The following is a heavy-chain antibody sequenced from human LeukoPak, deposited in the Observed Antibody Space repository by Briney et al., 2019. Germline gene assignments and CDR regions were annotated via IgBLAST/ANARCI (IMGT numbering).Heavy chain of an antibody. J-gene: IGHJ4*02. CDR3: ARPPSSGWSQPFDY. Sequence: GRSLRLSCAASGFTFSSYAMHWVRQAPGKGLEWVAVISYDGSNKYYADSVKGRFTISRDNSKNTLYLQMDSLRAEDTAVYYCARPPSSGWSQPFDYWGQGTLVTVSS. CDR1: GFTFSSYA. D-gene: IGHD6-19*01. V-gene: IGHV3-30*04. CDR2: ISYDGSNK.